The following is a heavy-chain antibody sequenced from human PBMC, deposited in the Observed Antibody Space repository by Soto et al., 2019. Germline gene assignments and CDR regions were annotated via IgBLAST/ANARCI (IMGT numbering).Heavy chain of an antibody. J-gene: IGHJ4*02. D-gene: IGHD2-2*01. Sequence: GESLKISCNGSGYSFTIYWIGLVLQMPGKGLEWMGIIYPGDSDTRYSPSFQGQVTISADKSISTAYLQWSSLKASDTAMYYCARVDKYCSSTSCFDYWGQGTLVTVSS. CDR3: ARVDKYCSSTSCFDY. CDR2: IYPGDSDT. V-gene: IGHV5-51*01. CDR1: GYSFTIYW.